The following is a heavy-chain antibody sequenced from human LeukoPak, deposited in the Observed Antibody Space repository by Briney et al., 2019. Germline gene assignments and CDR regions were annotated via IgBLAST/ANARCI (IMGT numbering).Heavy chain of an antibody. J-gene: IGHJ4*02. D-gene: IGHD6-6*01. CDR2: IWYDGSNK. V-gene: IGHV3-33*01. Sequence: GGSLRLSCAASGFTFSSYGMHWVRQAPGKGLEWVAVIWYDGSNKYYADSVKGRFTISRDNSKNTLYLQMNSLGAEDTAVYYCAREYSSSSSYFDYWGQGTLVTVSS. CDR1: GFTFSSYG. CDR3: AREYSSSSSYFDY.